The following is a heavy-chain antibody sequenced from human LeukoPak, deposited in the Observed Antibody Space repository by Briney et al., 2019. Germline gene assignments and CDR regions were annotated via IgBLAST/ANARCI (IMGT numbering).Heavy chain of an antibody. D-gene: IGHD3-22*01. CDR2: IYWDEDK. Sequence: SGPTLVKPTQTLTLTCTVSGFSLSTSGVGVGWIRQPQGKALEWLAHIYWDEDKRYSPSLKSRLTLTKDTSKYQVVLTMTKMDPRDTATYYCAHIAPVYYYDSSGYRSALTFDYWGQGTLVTVSS. CDR3: AHIAPVYYYDSSGYRSALTFDY. CDR1: GFSLSTSGVG. V-gene: IGHV2-5*02. J-gene: IGHJ4*02.